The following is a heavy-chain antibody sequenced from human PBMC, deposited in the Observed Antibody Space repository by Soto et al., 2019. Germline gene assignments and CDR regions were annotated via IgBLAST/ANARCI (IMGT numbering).Heavy chain of an antibody. Sequence: PRGSLLLSCATSVFTFSSYAMTWVRQAPGKGLEWVSSIGGSGANMNYADSVKGRFTISRDNYKSTLYLQMYSLRAEDTAVYYCGRDPNGDYIGAFSFDIRGQGTKVTVSS. V-gene: IGHV3-23*01. D-gene: IGHD4-17*01. J-gene: IGHJ3*02. CDR2: IGGSGANM. CDR3: GRDPNGDYIGAFSFDI. CDR1: VFTFSSYA.